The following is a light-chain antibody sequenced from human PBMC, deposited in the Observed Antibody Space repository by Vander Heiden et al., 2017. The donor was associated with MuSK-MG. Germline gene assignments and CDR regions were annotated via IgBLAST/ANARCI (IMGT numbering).Light chain of an antibody. J-gene: IGKJ2*01. CDR3: QQLNSYPQDT. Sequence: DIQLTQSPSFLSASVGDRVTITCRASQGISSYLAWYQQKPGKAPKLLIYAASTLQSGVPSRFSGSGSGTEFTLTISSRQPEDFAPYYCQQLNSYPQDTFGQGTKLEIK. V-gene: IGKV1-9*01. CDR2: AAS. CDR1: QGISSY.